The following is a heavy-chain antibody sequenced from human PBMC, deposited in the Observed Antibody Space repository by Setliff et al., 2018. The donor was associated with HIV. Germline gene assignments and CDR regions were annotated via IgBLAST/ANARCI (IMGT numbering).Heavy chain of an antibody. Sequence: SETLSLTCTVSGGPISSHYWSWIRQPPGKGLEWIGYIYYSGHTFYNPSLRSRVTISVDTSKNQFSLKLSSVTAADTAVYYCARGVAAPGLWGQGTLVTVSS. CDR1: GGPISSHY. J-gene: IGHJ4*02. D-gene: IGHD6-13*01. CDR3: ARGVAAPGL. CDR2: IYYSGHT. V-gene: IGHV4-59*11.